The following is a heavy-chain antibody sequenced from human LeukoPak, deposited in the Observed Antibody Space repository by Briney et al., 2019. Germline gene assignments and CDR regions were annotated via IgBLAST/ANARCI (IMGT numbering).Heavy chain of an antibody. CDR2: ISAYNGNT. D-gene: IGHD1-26*01. Sequence: ASVKVSCKASGYTFTSYGISWVRQAPGQGLEWMGWISAYNGNTNYAQKLQGRVTMTRDTSISTAYMELSRLRSDDTAVYYCARDPVGRWSPDLDYWGQGTLVTVSS. J-gene: IGHJ4*02. CDR3: ARDPVGRWSPDLDY. CDR1: GYTFTSYG. V-gene: IGHV1-18*01.